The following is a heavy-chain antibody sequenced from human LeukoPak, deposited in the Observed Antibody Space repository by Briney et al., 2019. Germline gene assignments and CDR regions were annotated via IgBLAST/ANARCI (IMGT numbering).Heavy chain of an antibody. Sequence: GGSLRLSCAASGFTFSRNGMHWVRQAPGKGLEWVAYIWYDGSDEDYADSVKGRFTISRDNSRNTLYLQMNSLRAKDTAVYYCARYTTGHGFDFWGQGTLVTVSS. J-gene: IGHJ4*02. CDR3: ARYTTGHGFDF. CDR1: GFTFSRNG. CDR2: IWYDGSDE. V-gene: IGHV3-33*08. D-gene: IGHD6-19*01.